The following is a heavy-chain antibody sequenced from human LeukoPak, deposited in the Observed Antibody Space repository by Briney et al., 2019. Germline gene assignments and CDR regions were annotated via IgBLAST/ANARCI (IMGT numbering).Heavy chain of an antibody. CDR1: GGSISSGSYY. V-gene: IGHV4-39*07. CDR2: IYYSGTT. Sequence: SETLSLTCTVSGGSISSGSYYWGWFRQPPGKGLEWIGSIYYSGTTYYSPYLKSRVTISIDTSKNQFSLKLSSLTAADTAVYYCARTYDFLTGYNRLSFDFWGQGTLVTVSS. J-gene: IGHJ4*02. D-gene: IGHD3-9*01. CDR3: ARTYDFLTGYNRLSFDF.